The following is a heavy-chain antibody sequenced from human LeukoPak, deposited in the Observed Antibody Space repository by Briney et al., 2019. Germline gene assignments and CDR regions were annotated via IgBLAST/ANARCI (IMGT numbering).Heavy chain of an antibody. CDR2: ISYDGSNK. CDR3: ARVIAAAGRPNWYFDL. Sequence: SGRSLRLSCAASGFTFSSYGMHWVRQAPGKGLEWVAVISYDGSNKYYADSVKGRFTISRDNSKNTLYLQMNSLRAEDTAVYYCARVIAAAGRPNWYFDLWGRGTLVTVPS. CDR1: GFTFSSYG. D-gene: IGHD6-13*01. V-gene: IGHV3-30*03. J-gene: IGHJ2*01.